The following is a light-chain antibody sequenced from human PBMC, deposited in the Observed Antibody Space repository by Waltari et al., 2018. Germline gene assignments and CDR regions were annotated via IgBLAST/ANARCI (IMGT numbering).Light chain of an antibody. CDR2: EVS. Sequence: QSALTQPASVSGSPGQSITISCTGASSDVGGYNYVSWYQHYPGKAPKLMIYEVSNRPSGVSNGFSGTKSGNTASRTISGLQAEDEADYYCSSCTSSSTPYVFGTGTTVTVL. V-gene: IGLV2-14*01. CDR3: SSCTSSSTPYV. CDR1: SSDVGGYNY. J-gene: IGLJ1*01.